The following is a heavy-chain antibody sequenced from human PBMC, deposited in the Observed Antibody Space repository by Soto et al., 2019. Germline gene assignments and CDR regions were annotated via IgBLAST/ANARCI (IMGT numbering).Heavy chain of an antibody. CDR3: ERESGSGSYYYYYMDV. CDR1: GFTCSSYG. J-gene: IGHJ6*03. Sequence: QVQLVESGGGVVQPGRSLRLSCAASGFTCSSYGMHWVRQAPGKGLEWVAVIWYDGSNKYYADSVKGRFTISRDNSKNTLYLQMNSLRAEDTAVYYCERESGSGSYYYYYMDVWGKGTTVTVSS. D-gene: IGHD3-10*01. CDR2: IWYDGSNK. V-gene: IGHV3-33*01.